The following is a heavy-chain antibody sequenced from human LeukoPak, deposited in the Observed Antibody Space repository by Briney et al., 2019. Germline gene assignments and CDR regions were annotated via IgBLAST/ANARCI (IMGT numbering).Heavy chain of an antibody. Sequence: PGGSLRLSCAASGFTFSSYSMNWVRQAPGKGLEWVSYISSSSSTIYYADSVKGRFTISRDNSKNTLYLQMNSLRAEDTAVYYCAKDRRGDFWSGYPYWGQGTLVTVSS. CDR1: GFTFSSYS. CDR2: ISSSSSTI. J-gene: IGHJ4*02. V-gene: IGHV3-48*01. CDR3: AKDRRGDFWSGYPY. D-gene: IGHD3-3*01.